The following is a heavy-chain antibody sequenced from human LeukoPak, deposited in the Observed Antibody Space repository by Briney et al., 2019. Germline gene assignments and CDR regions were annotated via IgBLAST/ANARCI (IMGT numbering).Heavy chain of an antibody. Sequence: SETLSLTCTVSGGSVSSGFYYWSWIRQPAGKGWEWIGRVYNSGSTSYNPSLKSRVTISIDTSKNQFSLKLNSVTAADTAIYYCAREYFGRKYYFDYWGQGSLVAVSS. CDR1: GGSVSSGFYY. CDR3: AREYFGRKYYFDY. D-gene: IGHD3-10*01. CDR2: VYNSGST. J-gene: IGHJ4*02. V-gene: IGHV4-61*02.